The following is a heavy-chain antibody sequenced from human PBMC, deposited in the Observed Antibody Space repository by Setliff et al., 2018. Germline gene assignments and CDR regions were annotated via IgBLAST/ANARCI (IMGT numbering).Heavy chain of an antibody. D-gene: IGHD2-15*01. CDR1: GYTLTELS. CDR3: ATGYCSGGSCYLGANNYFDY. Sequence: ASVKVSCKVSGYTLTELSMHWVRQAPGKGLEWMGGFDPEDGVTIYAQKFQGRVTMTEDTSTDTAYMELSSLRSEDTAVYYCATGYCSGGSCYLGANNYFDYWGQGTLVTVSS. CDR2: FDPEDGVT. V-gene: IGHV1-24*01. J-gene: IGHJ4*02.